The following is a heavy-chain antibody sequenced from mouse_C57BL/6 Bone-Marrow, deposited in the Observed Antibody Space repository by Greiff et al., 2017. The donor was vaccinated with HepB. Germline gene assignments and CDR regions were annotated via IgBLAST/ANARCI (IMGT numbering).Heavy chain of an antibody. Sequence: VQLQQSGPELVKPGASVKISCKASGYTFTDYYMNWVKQSHGKSLEWIGDINPNNGGTSYNQKFKGKATLTVDKSSSTAYMELRSLTSEDSAVYYCARPPTFAYWGQGTLVTVSA. CDR2: INPNNGGT. J-gene: IGHJ3*01. CDR3: ARPPTFAY. V-gene: IGHV1-26*01. CDR1: GYTFTDYY.